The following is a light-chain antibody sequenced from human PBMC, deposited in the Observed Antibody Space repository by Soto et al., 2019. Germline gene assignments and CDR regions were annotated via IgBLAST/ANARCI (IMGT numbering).Light chain of an antibody. Sequence: QSALTQPASLSGSPGQSITISCTGTSSDIGAYDYVSWFQQHPGKAPKLMISEVNNRPSGVSNRFSGSKSGNTASLTISGLQADDEGDYYCSSKTSSSSPLVFGTGTKVTVL. CDR3: SSKTSSSSPLV. CDR2: EVN. V-gene: IGLV2-14*01. CDR1: SSDIGAYDY. J-gene: IGLJ1*01.